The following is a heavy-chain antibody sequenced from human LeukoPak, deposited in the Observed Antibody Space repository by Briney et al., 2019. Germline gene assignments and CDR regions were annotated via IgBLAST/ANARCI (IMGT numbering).Heavy chain of an antibody. V-gene: IGHV4-34*01. CDR2: INHRGST. J-gene: IGHJ4*02. Sequence: GSLRLSCAASGFTFTNYWMSWVRQTPGKGLEWIGEINHRGSTNYNPSLKSRLTMSVDTSKNHFSLNLSSVTAADTATYYCARPLRGEWGYFEYWGQGLLVTVSS. CDR1: GFTFTNYW. CDR3: ARPLRGEWGYFEY. D-gene: IGHD3-10*01.